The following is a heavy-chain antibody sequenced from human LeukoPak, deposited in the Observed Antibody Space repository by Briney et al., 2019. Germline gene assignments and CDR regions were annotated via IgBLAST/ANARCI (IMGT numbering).Heavy chain of an antibody. V-gene: IGHV3-23*01. CDR3: AKDIATKRWLRPDPSFDY. Sequence: PGGSLRLSCSASGFTFSSYAMRWVRQAPGKGLEWVSAISGSGGSTYYADSVKGRFTISRDNSKNTLYLQMNSLRVEDTAVYYCAKDIATKRWLRPDPSFDYWGQGTLVTVSS. CDR2: ISGSGGST. CDR1: GFTFSSYA. D-gene: IGHD5-12*01. J-gene: IGHJ4*02.